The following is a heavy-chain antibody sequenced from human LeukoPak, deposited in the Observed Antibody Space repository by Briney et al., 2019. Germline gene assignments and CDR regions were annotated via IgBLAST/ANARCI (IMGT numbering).Heavy chain of an antibody. V-gene: IGHV4-34*01. Sequence: SETLSLTCTVSGGSISSYYWSWIRQPPGKGLEWIGEINHSGSTNYNPSLKSRVTISVDTSKNQFSLKLSSVTAADTAVYYCARRREMATIGGEFDYWGQGTLVTVSS. CDR1: GGSISSYY. J-gene: IGHJ4*02. CDR2: INHSGST. CDR3: ARRREMATIGGEFDY. D-gene: IGHD5-24*01.